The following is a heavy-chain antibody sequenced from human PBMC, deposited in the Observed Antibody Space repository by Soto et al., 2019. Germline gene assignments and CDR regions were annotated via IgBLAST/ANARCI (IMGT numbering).Heavy chain of an antibody. V-gene: IGHV1-8*01. CDR2: MNPNSGNT. Sequence: ASVKVSCKASGYTFTSYDINWVRQATGQGLEWMGWMNPNSGNTGYAQKFQGRVTMTRNTSISTAYMELRSLRSDDTAVYYCARDPPGNYFSPFDYWGQGTLVTVSS. CDR1: GYTFTSYD. D-gene: IGHD1-7*01. CDR3: ARDPPGNYFSPFDY. J-gene: IGHJ4*02.